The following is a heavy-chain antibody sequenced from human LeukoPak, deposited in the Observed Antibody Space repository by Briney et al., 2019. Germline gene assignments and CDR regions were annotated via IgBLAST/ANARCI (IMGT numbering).Heavy chain of an antibody. CDR3: TTAANDDTFDY. CDR1: GFTFSNAS. J-gene: IGHJ4*02. CDR2: IKSKTDGGTT. V-gene: IGHV3-15*01. Sequence: GGSLRLSCAASGFTFSNASMSWVRQAPGKGLEWVGRIKSKTDGGTTDYAAPVKGRFTISRDDSKNTLYLQMNSLKTEDTAVYYCTTAANDDTFDYWGQGTLVTVSS. D-gene: IGHD1-1*01.